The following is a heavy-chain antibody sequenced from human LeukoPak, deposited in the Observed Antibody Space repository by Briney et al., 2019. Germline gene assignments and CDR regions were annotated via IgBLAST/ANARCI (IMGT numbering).Heavy chain of an antibody. V-gene: IGHV3-21*01. J-gene: IGHJ3*02. CDR3: ARALSKAARLQFRAFDI. CDR2: ISSSSSYI. D-gene: IGHD6-6*01. CDR1: GFTFSSYS. Sequence: PGGSLRLSCAASGFTFSSYSMNWVRQAPGKGLEWVSSISSSSSYIYYADSVKGRFTISRDNAKNSLYLQMNSLRAEDTAVYYCARALSKAARLQFRAFDIWGQGTMVTVSS.